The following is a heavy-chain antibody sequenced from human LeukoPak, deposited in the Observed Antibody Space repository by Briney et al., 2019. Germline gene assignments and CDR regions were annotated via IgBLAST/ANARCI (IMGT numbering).Heavy chain of an antibody. V-gene: IGHV4-31*03. D-gene: IGHD3-22*01. CDR1: GGSISSGGYY. CDR3: ASERSSGYYYDFY. CDR2: IYYSGST. J-gene: IGHJ4*02. Sequence: SETLSLTCTVSGGSISSGGYYWSWIRQHPGKGLEWIGYIYYSGSTYYNPSLKSRVTISVDTSKNQFSLKLSSVTAADTAVYYCASERSSGYYYDFYWGQGTLVTVSS.